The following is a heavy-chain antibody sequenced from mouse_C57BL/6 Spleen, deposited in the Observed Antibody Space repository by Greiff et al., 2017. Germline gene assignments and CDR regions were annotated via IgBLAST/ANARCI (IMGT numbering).Heavy chain of an antibody. CDR3: ARCGDYYGVDY. V-gene: IGHV1-22*01. Sequence: VQLQQSGPELVKPGASVKMSCKASGYTFTGYRMHWVKQSPGKSLEWIGYINPNDGGTSYNQKFKGKATLTVDKSSSTAYMQLRSLTSEDSAVYYCARCGDYYGVDYWGQGTPLTVSS. D-gene: IGHD1-1*01. J-gene: IGHJ2*01. CDR1: GYTFTGYR. CDR2: INPNDGGT.